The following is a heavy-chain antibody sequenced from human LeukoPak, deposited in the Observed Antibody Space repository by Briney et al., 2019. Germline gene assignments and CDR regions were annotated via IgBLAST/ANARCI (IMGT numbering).Heavy chain of an antibody. V-gene: IGHV1-8*01. Sequence: ASVKVSCKASGYTFTSYDMNWVRQATGQGLEWMGWMNPNSGNTGYAQKFQGKVTMTRNTSISTAYMELSSLRSEDTAVYYCVGGYYDSSGYPNYWGQGTLVTVSS. CDR1: GYTFTSYD. CDR3: VGGYYDSSGYPNY. CDR2: MNPNSGNT. D-gene: IGHD3-22*01. J-gene: IGHJ4*02.